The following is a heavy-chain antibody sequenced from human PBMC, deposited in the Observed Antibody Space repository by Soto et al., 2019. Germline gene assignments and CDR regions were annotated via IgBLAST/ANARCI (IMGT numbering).Heavy chain of an antibody. CDR2: ISGNGGST. V-gene: IGHV3-23*01. Sequence: EVPLLESGGGLVQPGGALRLSCAASGFTFSSCAMNWVRLAPGKGLEWVSAISGNGGSTYYADSVKGRFIISRDSSKNTLYLQMNSLRAEDTAIYYCGRGVNTATTGSDYWGQGTLVTVSS. CDR1: GFTFSSCA. D-gene: IGHD4-17*01. CDR3: GRGVNTATTGSDY. J-gene: IGHJ4*02.